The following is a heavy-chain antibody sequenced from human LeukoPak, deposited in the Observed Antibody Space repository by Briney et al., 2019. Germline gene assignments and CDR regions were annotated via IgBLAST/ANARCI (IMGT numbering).Heavy chain of an antibody. CDR3: ARVHRHYYDSSGYYYGLDY. Sequence: GGSLRLSCAASGFTFSDYYMSWIRQAPGKGLEWVSYISSSGSTIYYADSVKGRFTISRDNAKNSLYLQMNSLRAEDTAVYYCARVHRHYYDSSGYYYGLDYWGQGTLVTVSS. J-gene: IGHJ4*02. D-gene: IGHD3-22*01. V-gene: IGHV3-11*01. CDR1: GFTFSDYY. CDR2: ISSSGSTI.